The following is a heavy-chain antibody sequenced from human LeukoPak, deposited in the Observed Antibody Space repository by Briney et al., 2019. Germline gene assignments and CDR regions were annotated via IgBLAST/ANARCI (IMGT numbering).Heavy chain of an antibody. CDR1: GFTFSSYS. CDR3: ARTFWSGYYTGIRY. J-gene: IGHJ4*02. CDR2: ISSSSSYI. V-gene: IGHV3-21*01. D-gene: IGHD3-3*01. Sequence: GGSLRLSCAASGFTFSSYSMNWVRQAPGKGLEWVSSISSSSSYIYYADSVKGRFTIFRDNAKNSLYLQMNSLRAEDTAVYYCARTFWSGYYTGIRYWGQGTLVTVSS.